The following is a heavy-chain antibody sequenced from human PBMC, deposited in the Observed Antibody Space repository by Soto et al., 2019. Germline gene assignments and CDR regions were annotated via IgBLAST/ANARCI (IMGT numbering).Heavy chain of an antibody. Sequence: SETLSLTCTVSGGSISSGDYYWRWIRQPPGKGLEWIGYIYYSGSTYYNPSLKSRVTISVDTSKNQFSLKLSSVTAADTAVYYCARSLTSITIFGVVIPTFDYWGQGTLVTVSS. CDR3: ARSLTSITIFGVVIPTFDY. D-gene: IGHD3-3*01. J-gene: IGHJ4*02. CDR1: GGSISSGDYY. V-gene: IGHV4-30-4*01. CDR2: IYYSGST.